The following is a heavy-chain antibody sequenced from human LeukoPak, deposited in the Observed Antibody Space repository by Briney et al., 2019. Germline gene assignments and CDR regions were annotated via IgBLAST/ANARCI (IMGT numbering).Heavy chain of an antibody. CDR1: GFTFSSYS. Sequence: PGGSLRLSCAASGFTFSSYSMNWVRQAPGKGLEWVSSISSSSSYIYYADSVKGRFTISRDKAKNSLYLQMNSLRAEDTAVYYCARVLIAKQYNWNDETLDYWGQGTLVTVSS. V-gene: IGHV3-21*01. CDR2: ISSSSSYI. CDR3: ARVLIAKQYNWNDETLDY. J-gene: IGHJ4*02. D-gene: IGHD1-20*01.